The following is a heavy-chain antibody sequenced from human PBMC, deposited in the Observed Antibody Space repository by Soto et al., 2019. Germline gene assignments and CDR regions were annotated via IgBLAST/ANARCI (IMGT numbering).Heavy chain of an antibody. Sequence: SETLSLTCAVSGGSISSSNWWSWVRQPPGKGLEWIGEIYHSGSTNYNPSLKSRVTISVDKSKNQFSLKLSSVTAADTAVYYCARRAVADLNWFDPWGQGTLVTVSS. V-gene: IGHV4-4*02. CDR1: GGSISSSNW. CDR3: ARRAVADLNWFDP. D-gene: IGHD6-19*01. J-gene: IGHJ5*02. CDR2: IYHSGST.